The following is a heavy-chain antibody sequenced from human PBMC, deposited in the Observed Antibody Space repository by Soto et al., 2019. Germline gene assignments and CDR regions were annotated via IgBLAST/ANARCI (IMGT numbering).Heavy chain of an antibody. CDR3: ARDHRNVLRFLEWLSNHDAFDI. Sequence: ASVKVSCKASGYTFTSYGISWVRQAPGQGLEWMGWISAYNGNTNYAQKLQGRVTMTTDTSTSTAYMDLRSLRSDDTAVYYCARDHRNVLRFLEWLSNHDAFDIWGQGTMVTVSS. J-gene: IGHJ3*02. CDR2: ISAYNGNT. CDR1: GYTFTSYG. V-gene: IGHV1-18*01. D-gene: IGHD3-3*01.